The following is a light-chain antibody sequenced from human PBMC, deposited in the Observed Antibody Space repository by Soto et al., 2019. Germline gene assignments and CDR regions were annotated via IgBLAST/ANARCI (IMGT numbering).Light chain of an antibody. Sequence: EIVMTQSPATLSVSPGERVTLSCRASQSVSSTLAWYQQKPGQAPRLLIYSASTRATGIPARFSGSGSGTEFTLTISSLQSEDLAFYYCQQYNHWPRTFGLGTKVEIK. CDR2: SAS. CDR1: QSVSST. V-gene: IGKV3D-15*01. CDR3: QQYNHWPRT. J-gene: IGKJ1*01.